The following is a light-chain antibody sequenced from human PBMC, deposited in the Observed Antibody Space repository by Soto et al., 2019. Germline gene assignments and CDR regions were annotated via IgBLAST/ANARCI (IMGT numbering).Light chain of an antibody. CDR3: QQFSMYPIT. J-gene: IGKJ5*01. CDR1: QGISNA. Sequence: IQITQSLFSLSLSVGDGLTITCRASQGISNALAWYQHKPGKAPKLLIYDASSLQSGVPSRFSGSGSGTDFTLTITSLQPEDFAPYYCQQFSMYPITFGEGTRLEIK. CDR2: DAS. V-gene: IGKV1-13*02.